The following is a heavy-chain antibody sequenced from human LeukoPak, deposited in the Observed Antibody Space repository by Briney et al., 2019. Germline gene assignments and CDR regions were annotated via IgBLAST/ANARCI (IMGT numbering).Heavy chain of an antibody. CDR2: IRQDGGEK. D-gene: IGHD6-6*01. CDR3: ARDGTAACLYFDF. V-gene: IGHV3-7*01. CDR1: GFTFSDYW. Sequence: GGSLRLSCAVSGFTFSDYWMNWVRQAPGKGLEWVASIRQDGGEKSYVDSVKGRFTISRDNTKRSLYLQMSSLRAEDTAVYYCARDGTAACLYFDFWGQGTLVTVSS. J-gene: IGHJ4*01.